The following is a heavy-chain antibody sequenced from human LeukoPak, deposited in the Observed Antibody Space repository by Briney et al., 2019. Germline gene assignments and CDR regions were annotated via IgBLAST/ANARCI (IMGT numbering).Heavy chain of an antibody. J-gene: IGHJ4*02. CDR3: ARVIPNGGNY. CDR2: INHSGST. D-gene: IGHD2-8*01. Sequence: SETLSLTCAVYGGSFSGYYWSWIRQPPGKGLEWIGEINHSGSTNYNPSLKSRVTISVDTSKNQFSLKLSSVTAADTAVYYCARVIPNGGNYWGQGTLVTVFS. V-gene: IGHV4-34*01. CDR1: GGSFSGYY.